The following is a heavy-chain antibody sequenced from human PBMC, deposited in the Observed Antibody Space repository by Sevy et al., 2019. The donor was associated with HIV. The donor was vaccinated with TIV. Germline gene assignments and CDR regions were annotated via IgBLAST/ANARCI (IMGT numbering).Heavy chain of an antibody. Sequence: GGSLRLSCAASGFTFSSYGMHWVRQAPGKGLEWVAVISYDGSNKYYADSVKGRFTISRDNSKNTLYLQMTSLRAEDTAVYYCAKGTEFFDYWGQGTLVTVSS. CDR2: ISYDGSNK. CDR3: AKGTEFFDY. CDR1: GFTFSSYG. D-gene: IGHD3-10*01. V-gene: IGHV3-30*18. J-gene: IGHJ4*02.